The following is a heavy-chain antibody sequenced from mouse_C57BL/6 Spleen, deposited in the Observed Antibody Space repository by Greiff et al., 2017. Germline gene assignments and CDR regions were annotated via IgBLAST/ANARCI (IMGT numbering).Heavy chain of an antibody. CDR1: GYAFSSSW. D-gene: IGHD3-1*01. J-gene: IGHJ3*01. CDR3: ARSGFAY. V-gene: IGHV1-82*01. Sequence: VKLQESGPELVKPGASVKISCKASGYAFSSSWMNWVKQRPGQGLEWIGRIYPGDGDTNYNGKFKGKATLTADKSSSTAYMQLSSLTSEDSAVYFCARSGFAYWGQGTLVTVSA. CDR2: IYPGDGDT.